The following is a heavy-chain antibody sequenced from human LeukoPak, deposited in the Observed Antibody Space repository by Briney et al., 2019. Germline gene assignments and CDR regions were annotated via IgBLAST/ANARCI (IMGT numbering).Heavy chain of an antibody. CDR3: ARFSGYSSSSDY. J-gene: IGHJ4*02. CDR2: IIPIFGTA. V-gene: IGHV1-69*05. CDR1: GGTFSSYA. Sequence: ASVKVSCKASGGTFSSYAISWVRQAPGQGLEWMGGIIPIFGTANYAQKFQGRVTITTDESTSTAYMELSSLRSEDTAVYYCARFSGYSSSSDYWGQGTLVTVSS. D-gene: IGHD6-13*01.